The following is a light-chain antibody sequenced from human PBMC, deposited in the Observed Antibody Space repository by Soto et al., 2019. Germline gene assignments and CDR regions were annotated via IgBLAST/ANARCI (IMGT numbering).Light chain of an antibody. CDR1: QGVSSN. J-gene: IGKJ5*01. CDR3: QQYNNWPPIT. CDR2: GAS. V-gene: IGKV3-15*01. Sequence: EIVMTHPPPTRPLSPGERATLSSWASQGVSSNLAWYQQKPGQAPRLLIYGASTRATGIPARFSGSGSGTEFTLTISSLQSEDFAVYYCQQYNNWPPITFGQGTRLEIK.